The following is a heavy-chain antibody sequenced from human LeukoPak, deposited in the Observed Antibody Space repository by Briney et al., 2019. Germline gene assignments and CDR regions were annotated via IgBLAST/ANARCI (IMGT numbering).Heavy chain of an antibody. V-gene: IGHV4-39*01. Sequence: SETLSLTCTVSGGSISSSSYYWGWLRPPPGKGVEWIGSIYYSWSTHYNPSLKSRVTISVDTSKNQFSLKLSSVTAADTAVYYCARHDSSGYYYADYWGQGTLVTVSS. CDR1: GGSISSSSYY. CDR2: IYYSWST. CDR3: ARHDSSGYYYADY. D-gene: IGHD3-22*01. J-gene: IGHJ4*02.